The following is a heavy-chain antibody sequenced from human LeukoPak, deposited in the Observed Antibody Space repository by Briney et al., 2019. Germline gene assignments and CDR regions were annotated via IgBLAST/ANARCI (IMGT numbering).Heavy chain of an antibody. V-gene: IGHV4-39*01. Sequence: SEALSLTCTVSGGSISSSSYYWGWIRQPPGKGLEWIGSIYYSGSTYYNPSLKSRVTISVDTSKNQFSLKLSSVTAADTAVYYCARRVRGVPYYMGVWGKGTTVTVSS. CDR1: GGSISSSSYY. D-gene: IGHD3-10*01. CDR3: ARRVRGVPYYMGV. CDR2: IYYSGST. J-gene: IGHJ6*03.